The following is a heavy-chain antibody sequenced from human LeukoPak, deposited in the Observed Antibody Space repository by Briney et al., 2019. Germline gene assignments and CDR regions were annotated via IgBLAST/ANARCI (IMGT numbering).Heavy chain of an antibody. CDR1: GGSISSSSYY. Sequence: SGTLSLTCTVSGGSISSSSYYWGWIRQPPGKGLEWIGSIYYSGSTYYNPSLKSRVTISVDTSKNQFSLKLSSVTAADTAVYYCARGWSGDYASWFDPWGQGTLVTVSS. CDR2: IYYSGST. D-gene: IGHD4-17*01. V-gene: IGHV4-39*01. CDR3: ARGWSGDYASWFDP. J-gene: IGHJ5*02.